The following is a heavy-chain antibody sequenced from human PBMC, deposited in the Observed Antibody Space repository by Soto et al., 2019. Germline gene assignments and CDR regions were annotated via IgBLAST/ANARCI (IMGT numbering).Heavy chain of an antibody. D-gene: IGHD6-13*01. V-gene: IGHV1-18*04. CDR1: GYTFTSYG. CDR3: ARDPTGSSSWYLNWFDP. CDR2: ISAYNGNT. Sequence: QVQLVQSGAEVKKPGASVKVSCKASGYTFTSYGISWVRQAPGQGLEWMGWISAYNGNTNYAQKLQGRVTMTTDTSTSTAYIELRSLRSDDTAVYYWARDPTGSSSWYLNWFDPWGQGTLVTVSS. J-gene: IGHJ5*02.